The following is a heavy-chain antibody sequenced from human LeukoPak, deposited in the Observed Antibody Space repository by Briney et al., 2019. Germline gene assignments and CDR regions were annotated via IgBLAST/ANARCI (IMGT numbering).Heavy chain of an antibody. CDR2: IDWXXDK. D-gene: IGHD3-22*01. CDR3: AHXXXXYDSXGYRRVTLYYFDY. V-gene: IGHV2-5*08. J-gene: IGHJ4*02. Sequence: KKSGPALVKPTQTLTLTCTFSGFSLSTSGMCVSWIRQPXXKALEWXAXIDWXXDKRYSPSLKSRLTITKDTSKNQVVLTMTNIXXXXTAXXXXAHXXXXYDSXGYRRVTLYYFDYWGQGTLVTVSS. CDR1: GFSLSTSGMC.